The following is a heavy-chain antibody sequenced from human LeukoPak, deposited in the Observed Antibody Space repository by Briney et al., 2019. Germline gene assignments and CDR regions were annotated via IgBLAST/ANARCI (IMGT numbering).Heavy chain of an antibody. CDR2: ISGSGDST. V-gene: IGHV3-23*01. CDR1: GFTFSNYA. J-gene: IGHJ4*02. D-gene: IGHD2-2*01. CDR3: SKGGHCTSTTCYRTLDY. Sequence: GGSLRLSCAASGFTFSNYAMSWVRQAPGTGLEWVSFISGSGDSTYYADSVKGRFTISRDNSKNTLYLRMDSLRAEDTAVYYCSKGGHCTSTTCYRTLDYCGQGTLVTVSS.